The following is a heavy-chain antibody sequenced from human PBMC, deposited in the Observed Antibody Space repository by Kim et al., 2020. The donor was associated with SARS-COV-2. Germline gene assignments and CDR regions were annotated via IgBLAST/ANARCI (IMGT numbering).Heavy chain of an antibody. V-gene: IGHV3-30*18. CDR2: ISYDGSNK. J-gene: IGHJ4*02. Sequence: GGSLRLSCAASGFTFSSYGMHWVRQAPGKGLEWVAVISYDGSNKYYADSVKGRFTISRDNSKNTLYLQMNSLRAEDTAVYYCAKDPCGGDCLAPGGYWGQGTLVTVSS. CDR3: AKDPCGGDCLAPGGY. CDR1: GFTFSSYG. D-gene: IGHD2-21*02.